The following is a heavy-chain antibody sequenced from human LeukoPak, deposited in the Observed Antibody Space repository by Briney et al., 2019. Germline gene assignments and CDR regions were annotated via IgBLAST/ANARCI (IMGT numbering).Heavy chain of an antibody. D-gene: IGHD6-19*01. CDR1: GYTFTSSG. V-gene: IGHV1-69*13. Sequence: SVKVSCKASGYTFTSSGISWVRQAPGQGLEWMGGIIPIFGTANYAQKFQGRVTITADESTSTAYMELSSLRSEDTAVYYCARDERMGEQWLVQGGNYYYGMDVWGQGTTVTVSS. CDR2: IIPIFGTA. CDR3: ARDERMGEQWLVQGGNYYYGMDV. J-gene: IGHJ6*02.